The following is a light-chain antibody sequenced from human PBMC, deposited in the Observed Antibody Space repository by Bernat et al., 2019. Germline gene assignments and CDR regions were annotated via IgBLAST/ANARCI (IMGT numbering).Light chain of an antibody. Sequence: DIQMTQSSSTLSAFVGDRVTITCRATHSIGRRVSWYQQKAGKAPYLLIYKASSLESGVSPRFSGSGSGPEFTLTISGLQADDSATYFCQHDNSYPYTFGQGTKLEIK. CDR1: HSIGRR. CDR3: QHDNSYPYT. V-gene: IGKV1-5*03. J-gene: IGKJ2*01. CDR2: KAS.